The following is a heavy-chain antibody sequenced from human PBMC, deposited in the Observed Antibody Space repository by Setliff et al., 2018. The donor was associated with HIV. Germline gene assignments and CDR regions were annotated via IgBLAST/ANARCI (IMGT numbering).Heavy chain of an antibody. CDR1: GYTLTDYY. Sequence: ASVKVSCKASGYTLTDYYVQWVRQAPGQGLEWMGWMNPNSGNTGYAQKFQGRVTMTRNTSISTAYMELSSLRSEDTAVYNCARGYPSSPYYYYMDVWGKGTTVTVSS. J-gene: IGHJ6*03. CDR2: MNPNSGNT. CDR3: ARGYPSSPYYYYMDV. V-gene: IGHV1-8*02. D-gene: IGHD3-16*02.